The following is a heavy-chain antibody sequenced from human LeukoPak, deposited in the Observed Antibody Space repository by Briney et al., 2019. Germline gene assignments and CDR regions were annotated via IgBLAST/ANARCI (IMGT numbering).Heavy chain of an antibody. J-gene: IGHJ4*02. CDR3: ARRHRDSWSFDY. V-gene: IGHV3-66*02. CDR2: IYSGGST. Sequence: GGSLRLSCVASGFTFRSYAMSWVRQAPGKGLEWVSVIYSGGSTYYADSVKGRFTISRDNSKNTLYLQMSSLRAEDTALYYCARRHRDSWSFDYWGQGTLVTVSA. D-gene: IGHD4-11*01. CDR1: GFTFRSYA.